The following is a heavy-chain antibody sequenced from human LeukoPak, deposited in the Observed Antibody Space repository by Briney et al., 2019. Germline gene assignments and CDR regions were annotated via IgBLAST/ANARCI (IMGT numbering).Heavy chain of an antibody. CDR2: IWYDGSNK. D-gene: IGHD2-21*02. V-gene: IGHV3-33*08. Sequence: GRSLRLSCAASGFTFSSYGMHWVRQAPGKGLEWVAVIWYDGSNKYYADSVKGRFTISRDNSKNTLYLQMNSLRAEDTAVYYCARFGDSEVATAINYDYSYYGMDVWGQGTTLTVSS. CDR1: GFTFSSYG. CDR3: ARFGDSEVATAINYDYSYYGMDV. J-gene: IGHJ6*02.